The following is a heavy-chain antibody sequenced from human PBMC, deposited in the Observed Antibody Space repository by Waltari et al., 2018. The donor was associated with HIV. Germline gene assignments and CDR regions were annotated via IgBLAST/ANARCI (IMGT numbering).Heavy chain of an antibody. Sequence: EVQLVESGGGLVQPGGSLRLSCAASGLPFSNFWMSWVRQAPGKGLEWLANIKQDGSGKYYVDSVKGRFTISRDNAKNSLYLQMNSLRAEDTAVYYCASPSIRAGMDVWGQGTTVTVSS. CDR1: GLPFSNFW. D-gene: IGHD2-2*02. CDR3: ASPSIRAGMDV. V-gene: IGHV3-7*01. CDR2: IKQDGSGK. J-gene: IGHJ6*02.